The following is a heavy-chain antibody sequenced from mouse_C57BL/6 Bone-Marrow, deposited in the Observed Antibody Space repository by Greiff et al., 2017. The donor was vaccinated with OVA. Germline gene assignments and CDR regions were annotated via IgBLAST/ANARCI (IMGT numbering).Heavy chain of an antibody. Sequence: VQLQQSGAELMKPGASVKPSCKATGYTFTGYWIEWVKQRPGHGLEWIGEILPGSGSTNYNEKFKGKAKFTADTSSNTAYMQLSSLTTEDSAIYYCARSRIYYDYDLAMDYWGQGTSVTVSS. CDR1: GYTFTGYW. D-gene: IGHD2-4*01. CDR3: ARSRIYYDYDLAMDY. J-gene: IGHJ4*01. CDR2: ILPGSGST. V-gene: IGHV1-9*01.